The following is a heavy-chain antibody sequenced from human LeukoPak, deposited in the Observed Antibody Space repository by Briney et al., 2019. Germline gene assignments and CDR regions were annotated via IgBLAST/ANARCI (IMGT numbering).Heavy chain of an antibody. J-gene: IGHJ1*01. CDR1: GFTFSSYS. V-gene: IGHV3-21*01. CDR2: ITSSSSYI. CDR3: ARVFSSGWAAEYFQH. Sequence: PGGSLRLSCAASGFTFSSYSMNWVRQAPGRGLEWVSSITSSSSYIYYADSVKGRFTISRDNAKNSLYLQMNSLRAEDTAVYYCARVFSSGWAAEYFQHRGQGTLVTVSS. D-gene: IGHD6-19*01.